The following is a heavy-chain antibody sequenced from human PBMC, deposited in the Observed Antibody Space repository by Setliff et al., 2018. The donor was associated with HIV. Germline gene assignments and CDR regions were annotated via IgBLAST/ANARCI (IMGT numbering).Heavy chain of an antibody. CDR3: ARFWNSGSYRDAFDI. V-gene: IGHV5-51*01. J-gene: IGHJ3*02. CDR2: IYPGDSDT. CDR1: GYIFTDYW. Sequence: GESLKISCEASGYIFTDYWIGWVRQMPGKGLEWMGIIYPGDSDTRYSPSFQGQVTFSADKSISAVYLQWDSLKASDSAIYYCARFWNSGSYRDAFDIWGQGTMVTVSS. D-gene: IGHD1-26*01.